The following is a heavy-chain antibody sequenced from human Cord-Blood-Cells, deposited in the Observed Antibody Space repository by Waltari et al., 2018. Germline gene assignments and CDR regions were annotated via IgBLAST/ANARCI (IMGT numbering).Heavy chain of an antibody. J-gene: IGHJ3*02. CDR3: ARGRPGIAAAGAFDI. D-gene: IGHD6-13*01. V-gene: IGHV1-2*04. CDR1: GSTLTGYY. CDR2: INPNSGGT. Sequence: QVQLVQSGAEVKKPGASVTVSCKASGSTLTGYYMHWVRQAPGQGLEWLGWINPNSGGTNYAQKFQGWVTMTRDTSISTAYMELSRLRSDDTAVYYCARGRPGIAAAGAFDIWGQGTMVTVSS.